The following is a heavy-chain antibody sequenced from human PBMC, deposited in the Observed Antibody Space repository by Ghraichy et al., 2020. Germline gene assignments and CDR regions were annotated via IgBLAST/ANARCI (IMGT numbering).Heavy chain of an antibody. D-gene: IGHD6-19*01. CDR1: GFTFSTYA. V-gene: IGHV3-23*01. CDR2: IRGSGRTT. CDR3: AAQLVAGWFDPYFDY. Sequence: GGSLTLSCAASGFTFSTYALTWVRQAPGKGLQWVSTIRGSGRTTYYADPVKGRFTISRDNSKNTLYLQMNSLRAEDTAVYYCAAQLVAGWFDPYFDYWGHGTLVTVSS. J-gene: IGHJ4*01.